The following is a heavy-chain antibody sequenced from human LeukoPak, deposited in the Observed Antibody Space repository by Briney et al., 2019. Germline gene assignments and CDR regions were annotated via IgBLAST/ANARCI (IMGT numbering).Heavy chain of an antibody. Sequence: GGSLRLSCAASGFTFNSYSMNWVRQAPGKGLEWVSSISSGSSYIFYADSVKGRFTISRDNAKNSLYLQMNSLRAEDTAVYYCARQVGVDDAFDIWGQGTMVTISS. D-gene: IGHD1-26*01. CDR1: GFTFNSYS. CDR2: ISSGSSYI. V-gene: IGHV3-21*01. CDR3: ARQVGVDDAFDI. J-gene: IGHJ3*02.